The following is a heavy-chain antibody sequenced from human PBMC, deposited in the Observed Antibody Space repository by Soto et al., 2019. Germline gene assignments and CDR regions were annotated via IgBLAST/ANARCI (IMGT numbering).Heavy chain of an antibody. CDR3: AHKGPEDWPLDY. V-gene: IGHV2-5*02. CDR1: GFSLSTSGVG. CDR2: IYWDDSK. Sequence: QITLKESGPTLVRPTQTLTLTCAFSGFSLSTSGVGVGWIRQPPGKALEWLAVIYWDDSKHYSPSLRGRRTITKDTSKNPVVLTMTNMDPMDTGTYYCAHKGPEDWPLDYWGQGTLVTVSS. D-gene: IGHD3-9*01. J-gene: IGHJ4*02.